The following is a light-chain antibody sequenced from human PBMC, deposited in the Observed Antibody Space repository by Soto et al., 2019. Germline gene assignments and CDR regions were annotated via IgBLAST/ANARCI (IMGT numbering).Light chain of an antibody. CDR1: SSDFGGYNY. J-gene: IGLJ1*01. CDR2: EVS. Sequence: QSVLTQPASVSGSPGQSITISCTGTSSDFGGYNYVSWYQQHPGKAPKLMIYEVSNRPSGVSNRFSGSKSGNTASLTISGLQAEDEADYSRSSYTSSSLYVFGTGTKVTVL. V-gene: IGLV2-14*01. CDR3: SSYTSSSLYV.